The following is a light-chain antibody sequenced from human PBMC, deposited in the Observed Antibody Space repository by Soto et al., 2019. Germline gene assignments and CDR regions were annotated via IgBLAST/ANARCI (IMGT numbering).Light chain of an antibody. CDR3: QQYGGSPPVFT. CDR1: QRVRSNY. CDR2: GTS. V-gene: IGKV3-20*01. J-gene: IGKJ3*01. Sequence: EIVLTQSPGTLSLSPGERATLSCRASQRVRSNYLSWYQQKPGQAPRLVMYGTSNRATGIPDRFSGSGSGTEFILTISRVDPVDFAVYFCQQYGGSPPVFTFGPGTKVEIK.